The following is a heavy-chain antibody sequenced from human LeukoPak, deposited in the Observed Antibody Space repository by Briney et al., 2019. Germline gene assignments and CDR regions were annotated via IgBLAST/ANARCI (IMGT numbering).Heavy chain of an antibody. J-gene: IGHJ6*02. V-gene: IGHV6-1*01. CDR2: TYYKSKWYN. D-gene: IGHD3-10*01. Sequence: SQTLSLTCAISGDSVSSSSATWNWIRQSPSRGLEWLGRTYYKSKWYNDYAVSVKSRITTNPDTSSNQFSLQLNSVTPEDTAVYYCAREGVTLVRGVVLDYYGMGVWGQGTTVTVSS. CDR3: AREGVTLVRGVVLDYYGMGV. CDR1: GDSVSSSSAT.